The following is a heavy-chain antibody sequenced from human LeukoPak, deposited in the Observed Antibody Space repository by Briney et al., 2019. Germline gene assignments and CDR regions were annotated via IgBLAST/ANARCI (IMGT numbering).Heavy chain of an antibody. J-gene: IGHJ4*02. V-gene: IGHV3-30*18. CDR1: GFTFRSYG. CDR3: AKEWGHYDISTAYVN. D-gene: IGHD3-9*01. Sequence: GRSLRLSCAASGFTFRSYGMHWVRQAPGKGLAWVVVISYDGSNEYYAHSVKGRFTIFRDNSKNTLYLQMNSLRAEDTAVYYCAKEWGHYDISTAYVNWGQGTLVTVSS. CDR2: ISYDGSNE.